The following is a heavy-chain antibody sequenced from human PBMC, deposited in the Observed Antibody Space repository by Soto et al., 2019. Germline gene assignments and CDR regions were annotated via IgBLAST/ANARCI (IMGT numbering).Heavy chain of an antibody. V-gene: IGHV3-74*01. CDR3: ARARDSGSYAPNWFDP. Sequence: GGSLRLSCAASGFTFTSYWMHWVRQAPGKGLVWVSRIHSDGSSTSYADSVKGRLTISRDNAKNTLYLGMNSLRAEDTAVYYCARARDSGSYAPNWFDPWGQGTLVTVSS. CDR1: GFTFTSYW. CDR2: IHSDGSST. D-gene: IGHD3-10*01. J-gene: IGHJ5*02.